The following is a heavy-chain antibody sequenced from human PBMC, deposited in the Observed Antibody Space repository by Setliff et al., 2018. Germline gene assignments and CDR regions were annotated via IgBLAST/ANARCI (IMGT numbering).Heavy chain of an antibody. CDR2: IYIGGSA. CDR1: GGSISSYY. J-gene: IGHJ4*02. D-gene: IGHD4-17*01. Sequence: TLSLTCTVSGGSISSYYWSWIRQPAGKGLEWIGHIYIGGSANYNPSLKSRVTMSIDTSKNQFSLKLNSVTAADTAVYYCAGGRRYDYGWDFDYWGQGTLVTVSS. V-gene: IGHV4-4*07. CDR3: AGGRRYDYGWDFDY.